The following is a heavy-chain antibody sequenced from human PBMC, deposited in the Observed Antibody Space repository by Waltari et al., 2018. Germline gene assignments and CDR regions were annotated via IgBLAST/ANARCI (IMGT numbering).Heavy chain of an antibody. Sequence: QVQLQQWGAGLLKPSETLSLTCAVYGGSFSGYYWSWIRQPPGKGLEWIGEINHSGTPNYNPSLKSQVTISVDTSKNQFSLKLSAVTAADTAVYYCARAVRRITIVGVVIKEGYYGMDVWGQGTTVTVSS. CDR2: INHSGTP. J-gene: IGHJ6*02. D-gene: IGHD3-3*01. CDR1: GGSFSGYY. CDR3: ARAVRRITIVGVVIKEGYYGMDV. V-gene: IGHV4-34*01.